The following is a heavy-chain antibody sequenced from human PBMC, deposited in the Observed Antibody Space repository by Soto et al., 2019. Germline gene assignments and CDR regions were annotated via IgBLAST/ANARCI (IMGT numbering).Heavy chain of an antibody. CDR2: IYYSGST. CDR1: GGSISSYY. J-gene: IGHJ4*02. CDR3: SRLRYDILTGYPYYIDY. V-gene: IGHV4-59*08. Sequence: SETLSLTCTVSGGSISSYYWSWIRQPPGKGLEWIGYIYYSGSTNYNPSLKSRVTISVDTSKNQFSLKLSSVTAADTAVYYCSRLRYDILTGYPYYIDYWGQGTLVTVSS. D-gene: IGHD3-9*01.